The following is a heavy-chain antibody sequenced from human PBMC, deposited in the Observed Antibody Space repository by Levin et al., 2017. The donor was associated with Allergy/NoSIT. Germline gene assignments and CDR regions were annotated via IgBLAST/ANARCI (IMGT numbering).Heavy chain of an antibody. CDR2: VSGSGGST. Sequence: GESLKISCAASGFTFSSYAVSWVRQAPGKGLEWVSAVSGSGGSTYYADSVKGRFTISRDNSKNTLYLQMNSLRAEDTAVYYCAKVKTSSGCYEDASDIWGQGTMVTVSS. CDR1: GFTFSSYA. V-gene: IGHV3-23*01. J-gene: IGHJ3*02. D-gene: IGHD6-19*01. CDR3: AKVKTSSGCYEDASDI.